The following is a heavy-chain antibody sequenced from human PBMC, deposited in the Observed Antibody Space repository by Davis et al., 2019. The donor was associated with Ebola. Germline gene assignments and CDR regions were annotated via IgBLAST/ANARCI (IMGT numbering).Heavy chain of an antibody. Sequence: PSETLSLTCDVYGQSFRDYFWGWIRQPPGKGLEWIAEINHSGRTYYNPSLNGRVAISMDTSRNQISLKVTSVTAADTAVYYCASPHQIRDKDYFDVWGQGTLVTVSS. CDR3: ASPHQIRDKDYFDV. J-gene: IGHJ4*02. V-gene: IGHV4-34*01. CDR1: GQSFRDYF. D-gene: IGHD2-2*01. CDR2: INHSGRT.